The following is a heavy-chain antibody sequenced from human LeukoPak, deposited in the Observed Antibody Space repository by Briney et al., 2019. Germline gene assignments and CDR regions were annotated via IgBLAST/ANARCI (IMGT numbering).Heavy chain of an antibody. J-gene: IGHJ3*02. D-gene: IGHD3-16*02. CDR2: ISAYNGNT. CDR3: ARVERLRLGELSSNAFDI. CDR1: GYTFTGYY. V-gene: IGHV1-18*04. Sequence: ASVKVSCKASGYTFTGYYMHWVRQAPGQGLEWMGWISAYNGNTNYAQKLQGRVTMTTDTSTSTAYMELRSLRSDDTAVYYCARVERLRLGELSSNAFDIWGQGTMVTVSS.